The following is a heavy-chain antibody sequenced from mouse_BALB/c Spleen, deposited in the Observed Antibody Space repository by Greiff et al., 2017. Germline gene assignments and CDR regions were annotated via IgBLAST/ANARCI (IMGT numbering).Heavy chain of an antibody. D-gene: IGHD1-1*01. J-gene: IGHJ2*01. V-gene: IGHV1S135*01. CDR3: ARRGNYYYGSSYFDY. CDR1: GYAFTSYN. Sequence: VQLQQSGPELVKPGASVKVSCKASGYAFTSYNMYWVKQSHGKSLEWIGYIDPYNGGTSYNQKFKGKATLTVDKSSSTAYMHLNSLTSEDSAVYYCARRGNYYYGSSYFDYWGQGTTLTVSS. CDR2: IDPYNGGT.